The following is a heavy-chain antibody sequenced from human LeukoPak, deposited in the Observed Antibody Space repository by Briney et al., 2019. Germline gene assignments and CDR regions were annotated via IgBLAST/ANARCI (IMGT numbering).Heavy chain of an antibody. J-gene: IGHJ4*02. CDR1: GFTFNNYA. D-gene: IGHD1-26*01. CDR3: AKEFRTSYYYFDY. CDR2: ISHDASSE. Sequence: GGSLRLSCAAFGFTFNNYAMHWVRQAPGRGPEWVAVISHDASSESYADSVKGRFTISRDTSKNTLYLLMNSLRAEDTAVYYCAKEFRTSYYYFDYWGQGTLVTVSP. V-gene: IGHV3-30*18.